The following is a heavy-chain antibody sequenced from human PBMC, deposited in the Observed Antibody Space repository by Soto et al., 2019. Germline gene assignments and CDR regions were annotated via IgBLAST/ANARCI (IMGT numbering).Heavy chain of an antibody. CDR2: IYYSGST. V-gene: IGHV4-30-4*01. D-gene: IGHD3-22*01. Sequence: SETLSLTCTVSGGSISSGDYYWSWIRQPPGKGLEWIGYIYYSGSTYYNPSLKSRVTISVDTSKNQFSLKLSSVTAADTAVYYCATAHVMAMIVKYWGQGTLVTVSS. CDR3: ATAHVMAMIVKY. CDR1: GGSISSGDYY. J-gene: IGHJ4*02.